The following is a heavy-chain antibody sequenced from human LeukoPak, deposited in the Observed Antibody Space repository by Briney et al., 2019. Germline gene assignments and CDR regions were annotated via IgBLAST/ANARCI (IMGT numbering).Heavy chain of an antibody. J-gene: IGHJ4*02. CDR1: GGSISSGGYS. CDR2: IYHSGST. Sequence: SQTLSLTCAVSGGSISSGGYSWSWIRQPPGKGLEWIGYIYHSGSTYYNPSLKSRVTISVDRSKNQFSLKLSSVTAADTAVYYCARESPDYYDSSGYYLFYYFDYWGQGTLVTVSS. CDR3: ARESPDYYDSSGYYLFYYFDY. V-gene: IGHV4-30-2*01. D-gene: IGHD3-22*01.